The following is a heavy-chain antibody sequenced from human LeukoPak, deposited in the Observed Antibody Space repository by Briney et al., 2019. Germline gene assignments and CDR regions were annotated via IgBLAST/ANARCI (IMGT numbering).Heavy chain of an antibody. V-gene: IGHV4-59*01. CDR2: ISYSGST. CDR1: GGSFTPYY. D-gene: IGHD3-16*01. CDR3: ARGFAGPNAFDI. J-gene: IGHJ3*02. Sequence: SETLSLTCTVSGGSFTPYYWSWIRQPPGKGREWMGHISYSGSTNYNPSLKSRGTISIDTSKNHFSLKLSSMTAADTAVYYCARGFAGPNAFDIWGQGTMVTVSS.